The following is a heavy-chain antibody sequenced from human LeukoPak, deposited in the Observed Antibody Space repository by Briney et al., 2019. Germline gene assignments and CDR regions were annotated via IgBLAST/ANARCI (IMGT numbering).Heavy chain of an antibody. J-gene: IGHJ4*02. Sequence: GGSLRLSCAASGFTFSGYWMHWVRQAPGKGLVWVSHISTDGSMTDYADSVKGRFTISRDNARNTLYLQVNSLRAEDTAVYYCTRDSAAPGADLDYWGQGTLVTVSS. CDR1: GFTFSGYW. CDR2: ISTDGSMT. CDR3: TRDSAAPGADLDY. D-gene: IGHD6-13*01. V-gene: IGHV3-74*01.